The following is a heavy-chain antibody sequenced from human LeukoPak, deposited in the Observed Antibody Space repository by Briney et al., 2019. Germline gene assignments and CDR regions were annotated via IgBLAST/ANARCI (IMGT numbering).Heavy chain of an antibody. CDR1: GFIFNNYA. V-gene: IGHV3-9*01. J-gene: IGHJ4*02. CDR3: AKDNRRHYTSGPSPDSLH. CDR2: ISWNSGSI. D-gene: IGHD6-19*01. Sequence: GRSLRLSCAGSGFIFNNYAMHWVRQPPGNGLEWVSGISWNSGSIDYADSVKGRFTISRDNAKNSLYLQMNSLRVEDTAFYYCAKDNRRHYTSGPSPDSLHWGQGALVTVSS.